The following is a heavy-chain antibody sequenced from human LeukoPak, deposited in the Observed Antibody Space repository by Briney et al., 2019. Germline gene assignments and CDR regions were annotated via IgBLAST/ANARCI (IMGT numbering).Heavy chain of an antibody. CDR3: ARDGYYDIPPYYYYGMDV. Sequence: PSQTLSLTCTVSGGSISSGDYYWSWIRQPPGKGLEWIGYIYYSGSTYYNPSLKSRVTISVDTSKNQFSLKLSSVTAADTAVYYCARDGYYDIPPYYYYGMDVWGQGTTVTVSS. J-gene: IGHJ6*02. CDR2: IYYSGST. D-gene: IGHD3-9*01. V-gene: IGHV4-30-4*01. CDR1: GGSISSGDYY.